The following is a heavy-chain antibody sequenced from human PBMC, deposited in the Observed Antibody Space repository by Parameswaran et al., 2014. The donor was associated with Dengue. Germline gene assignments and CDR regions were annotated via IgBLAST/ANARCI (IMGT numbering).Heavy chain of an antibody. CDR3: AKSNWFDP. CDR2: INEDGSEK. V-gene: IGHV3-7*01. J-gene: IGHJ5*02. Sequence: GSLRLSCAGSGFTFRNDWMSWVRQAPGKGLEWVANINEDGSEKYYVDFVKGRFTISRDNAKNSLYLQMDSLRVEDTAVYYCAKSNWFDPWGQGTLVTVSS. CDR1: GFTFRNDW.